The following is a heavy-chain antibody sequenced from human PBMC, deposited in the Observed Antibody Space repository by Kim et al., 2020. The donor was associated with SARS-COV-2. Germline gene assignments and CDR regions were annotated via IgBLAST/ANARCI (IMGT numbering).Heavy chain of an antibody. J-gene: IGHJ4*02. CDR3: ARDRRSEGGNSGEFDY. V-gene: IGHV3-53*01. D-gene: IGHD2-21*02. CDR1: GFTVSSNY. Sequence: GGSLRLSCAASGFTVSSNYMSWVRQAPGKGLEWVSVIYSGGSTYYADSVKGRFTISRDNSKNTLYLQMNSLRAEDTAVYYCARDRRSEGGNSGEFDYWGQGTLVTVSS. CDR2: IYSGGST.